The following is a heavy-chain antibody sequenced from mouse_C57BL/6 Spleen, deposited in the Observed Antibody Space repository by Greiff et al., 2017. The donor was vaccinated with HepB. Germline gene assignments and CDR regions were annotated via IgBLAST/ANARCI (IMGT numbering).Heavy chain of an antibody. V-gene: IGHV1-69*01. D-gene: IGHD3-2*02. CDR3: ARGSSGSWFAY. J-gene: IGHJ3*01. Sequence: QVQLQQPGAELVMPGASVKLSCKASGFTFTSYWMHWVKQRPGQGLEWIGEIDPSDSYTNYSHKFKGKSTLTVDKSSSTAYMQLSSLTSEDSAVYYCARGSSGSWFAYWGQGTLVTVSA. CDR2: IDPSDSYT. CDR1: GFTFTSYW.